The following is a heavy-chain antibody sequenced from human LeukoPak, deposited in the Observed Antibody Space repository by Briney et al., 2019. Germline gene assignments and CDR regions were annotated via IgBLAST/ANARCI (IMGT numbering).Heavy chain of an antibody. J-gene: IGHJ4*02. V-gene: IGHV1-69*05. D-gene: IGHD2-15*01. CDR3: AREHREGVLHTDPHLDY. CDR1: GGTFSSYA. CDR2: IIPIFGTA. Sequence: GSSVKVSCKASGGTFSSYAISWVRQAPGQGLEWMGGIIPIFGTANYAQKFQGRVTITTDESTSTAYMELRSLRSDDTAVYYCAREHREGVLHTDPHLDYWGQGTLVTVSS.